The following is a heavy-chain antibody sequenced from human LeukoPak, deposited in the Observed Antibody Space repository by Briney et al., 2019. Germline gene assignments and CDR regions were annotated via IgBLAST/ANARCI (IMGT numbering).Heavy chain of an antibody. J-gene: IGHJ3*02. CDR2: IHYSGGT. CDR1: GGSISSDY. V-gene: IGHV4-59*01. CDR3: ARARYVNSFYAFDI. D-gene: IGHD3-9*01. Sequence: SETLSLTCTVSGGSISSDYWSWLRQPPGKGLEWIGYIHYSGGTNYNPSLKSRVTISVDTSKTQYFLHLTSVIAADTAVYYCARARYVNSFYAFDIWGQGTLVTVSS.